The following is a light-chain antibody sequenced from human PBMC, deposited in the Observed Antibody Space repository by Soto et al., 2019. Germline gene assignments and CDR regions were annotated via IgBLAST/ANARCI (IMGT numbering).Light chain of an antibody. CDR1: SSDVGSYKL. Sequence: QSVLTQPASVSGSPGQSITISCTGTSSDVGSYKLVSWYQQHPGKAPKLMIYEDSKRPSGVSDRFSGSKSGNRASLTISGLQAEDEADYYCCSYAGSSTYVFGTGTKLTVL. J-gene: IGLJ1*01. CDR2: EDS. V-gene: IGLV2-23*01. CDR3: CSYAGSSTYV.